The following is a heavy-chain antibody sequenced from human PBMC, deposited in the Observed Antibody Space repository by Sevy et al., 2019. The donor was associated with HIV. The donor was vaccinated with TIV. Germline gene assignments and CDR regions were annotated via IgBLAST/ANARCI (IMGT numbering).Heavy chain of an antibody. CDR1: GFTFSNAW. D-gene: IGHD2-21*02. CDR3: TTSPGVTASFGGVSFSDHYYGMDV. Sequence: GGSLRLSCAASGFTFSNAWMSWVRQAPGKGLEWVDRIKSKTDGGTTDYAAPVKGRFTISRDDSKNTLYLQMNSLKTEDTAVYYCTTSPGVTASFGGVSFSDHYYGMDVWGQGTTVTVSS. J-gene: IGHJ6*02. CDR2: IKSKTDGGTT. V-gene: IGHV3-15*01.